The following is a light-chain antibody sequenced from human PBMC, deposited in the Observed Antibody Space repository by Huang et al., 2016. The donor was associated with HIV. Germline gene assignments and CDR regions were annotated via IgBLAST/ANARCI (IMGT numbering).Light chain of an antibody. CDR1: QSVSRN. V-gene: IGKV3-15*01. CDR2: AAS. Sequence: DILLTKPPATLSVSLGERATLSCRATQSVSRNLAWYQQKVGQAPRLLIYAASARASGVSARFSGSGSGTEFTLTISSLQSEDSAVYYCQQYDNRPPWTFGQGTKVEI. CDR3: QQYDNRPPWT. J-gene: IGKJ1*01.